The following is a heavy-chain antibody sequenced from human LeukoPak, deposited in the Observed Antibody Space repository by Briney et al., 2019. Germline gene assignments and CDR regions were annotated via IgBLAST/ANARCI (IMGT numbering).Heavy chain of an antibody. Sequence: PGRSLRLSCAASGFTFSSYGMHWVRQAPGKGLEWVAVILYDGSNKYYADSVKGRFTISRDNSKNTLYLQMSSLRAEDTAVYYCAKDRRGGHDAFDIWGQGTMVTVSS. CDR1: GFTFSSYG. CDR2: ILYDGSNK. D-gene: IGHD1-26*01. CDR3: AKDRRGGHDAFDI. J-gene: IGHJ3*02. V-gene: IGHV3-30*18.